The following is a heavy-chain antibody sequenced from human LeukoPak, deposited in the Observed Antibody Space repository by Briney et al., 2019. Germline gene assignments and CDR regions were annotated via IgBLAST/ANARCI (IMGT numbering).Heavy chain of an antibody. D-gene: IGHD1-1*01. CDR2: ISGSGGST. CDR3: AKVGNDVTPDYYYYGMDV. Sequence: SGGSLRLSCAASGFTFSSYAMSWVRQAPGKGLEWVSAISGSGGSTYYADSVKGRFTISRDNSKNTLYLQMNSLRAEDTAVYYCAKVGNDVTPDYYYYGMDVWGQGTTVTVSS. CDR1: GFTFSSYA. V-gene: IGHV3-23*01. J-gene: IGHJ6*02.